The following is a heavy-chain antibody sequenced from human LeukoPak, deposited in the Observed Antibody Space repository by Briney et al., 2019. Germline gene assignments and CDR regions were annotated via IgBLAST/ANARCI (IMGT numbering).Heavy chain of an antibody. CDR3: AILGIAYDY. V-gene: IGHV1-69*04. Sequence: SVKVSCKASGGTFSSYAISWVRQAPGQGLEWMGRIIPILGIANYAQKFQGRVMITADKSTSTACMELSSLRSEDTAVYYCAILGIAYDYWGQGTLVTVSS. CDR2: IIPILGIA. D-gene: IGHD6-13*01. J-gene: IGHJ4*02. CDR1: GGTFSSYA.